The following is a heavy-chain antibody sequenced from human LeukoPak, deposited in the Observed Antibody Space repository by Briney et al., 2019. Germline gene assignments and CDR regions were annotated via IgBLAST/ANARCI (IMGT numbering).Heavy chain of an antibody. D-gene: IGHD3-22*01. J-gene: IGHJ4*02. Sequence: PGGSPRLSCAASGFTFSSYSMNWVRQAPGKGLEWVSSISSSSYIYYADSVKGRFTISRDNAKNSLYLQMNSLRAEDTAVYYCARGGGITMIVVVPFDYWGQGTLVTVSS. V-gene: IGHV3-21*01. CDR2: ISSSSYI. CDR3: ARGGGITMIVVVPFDY. CDR1: GFTFSSYS.